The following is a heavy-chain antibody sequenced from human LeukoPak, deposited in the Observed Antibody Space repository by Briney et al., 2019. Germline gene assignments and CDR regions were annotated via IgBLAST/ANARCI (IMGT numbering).Heavy chain of an antibody. CDR2: MWDDGTNE. V-gene: IGHV3-33*01. J-gene: IGHJ4*02. CDR1: GFNFGIYG. CDR3: ARETPRRGETRDGYR. Sequence: GGSLRLSCTASGFNFGIYGMHWVRQAPGKGLEWVAVMWDDGTNEYYVESVKGRFTISRDNGKRTLYLQMNSLRVEDTAVYYCARETPRRGETRDGYRWGQGTVVTVSS. D-gene: IGHD5-24*01.